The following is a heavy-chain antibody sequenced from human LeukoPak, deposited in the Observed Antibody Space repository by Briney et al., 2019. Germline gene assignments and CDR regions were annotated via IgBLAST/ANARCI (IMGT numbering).Heavy chain of an antibody. D-gene: IGHD3-9*01. Sequence: SETLSLTCAVSGGSVSSDNWWSWVRQPPGKGLEGIGEIHHSGNTNYSPSLKSRVTISLDKSRNQFSLKLNSVTAADTAVYYCAKAGVWLPAVWGQGTLVTVSS. J-gene: IGHJ4*02. CDR1: GGSVSSDNW. CDR3: AKAGVWLPAV. CDR2: IHHSGNT. V-gene: IGHV4-4*02.